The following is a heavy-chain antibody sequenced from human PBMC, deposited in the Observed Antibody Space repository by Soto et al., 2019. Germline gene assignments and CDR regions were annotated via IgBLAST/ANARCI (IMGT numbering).Heavy chain of an antibody. CDR1: GFTFSSYS. Sequence: EVQLVESGGGLVQRGGSLRLSCAASGFTFSSYSMNWVRQAPGKGLEWVSYISSSSSTIYYADSVKGRFTISRDNAKNSLYLQMNSLRAEDTAVYYCARMGGCSSTSCYALYYYYYYMDVWGKGTTVTVSS. CDR2: ISSSSSTI. D-gene: IGHD2-2*01. CDR3: ARMGGCSSTSCYALYYYYYYMDV. V-gene: IGHV3-48*01. J-gene: IGHJ6*03.